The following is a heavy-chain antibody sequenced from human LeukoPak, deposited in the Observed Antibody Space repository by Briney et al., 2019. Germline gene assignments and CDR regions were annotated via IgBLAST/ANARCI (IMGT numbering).Heavy chain of an antibody. CDR3: AKGPLRGTAAAIDY. CDR1: GFTFNNYG. CDR2: ISYDGRNK. Sequence: RPGGSLRLSCAASGFTFNNYGMHWVRQAPGKGLEWVAVISYDGRNKHYPDSVKGRFTISRDISTDTLCLQMDSLRTEDTAVYYCAKGPLRGTAAAIDYWGQGTLVTVSS. J-gene: IGHJ4*02. V-gene: IGHV3-30*18. D-gene: IGHD2-2*01.